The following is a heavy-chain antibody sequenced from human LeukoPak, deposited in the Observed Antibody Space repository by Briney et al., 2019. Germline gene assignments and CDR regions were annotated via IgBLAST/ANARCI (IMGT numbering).Heavy chain of an antibody. V-gene: IGHV4-31*03. CDR3: ASRPHFWSGFFY. Sequence: PSETLSLTCTVSGGSISSGGYYWSWIRQHPGKGLEWIGYIYYSGSTYYNPSLKSRVTISVDTSKNQFSLKLSSVTAADTAVYYCASRPHFWSGFFYWGQGTLVTVSS. CDR2: IYYSGST. CDR1: GGSISSGGYY. J-gene: IGHJ4*02. D-gene: IGHD3-3*01.